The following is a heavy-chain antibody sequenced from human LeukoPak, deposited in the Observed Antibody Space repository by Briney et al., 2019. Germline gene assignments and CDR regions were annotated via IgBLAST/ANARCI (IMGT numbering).Heavy chain of an antibody. Sequence: GGSLRLSCAASRFTFSSYAMSWVRQAPGKGLKWVSVISGSGGNTYYADSVKDRFTISRDNAKNSLYLQMNSLRAEDTAVYYCARASGSGSYFGYWGQGTLVTVSS. D-gene: IGHD3-10*01. CDR2: ISGSGGNT. J-gene: IGHJ4*02. CDR3: ARASGSGSYFGY. V-gene: IGHV3-23*01. CDR1: RFTFSSYA.